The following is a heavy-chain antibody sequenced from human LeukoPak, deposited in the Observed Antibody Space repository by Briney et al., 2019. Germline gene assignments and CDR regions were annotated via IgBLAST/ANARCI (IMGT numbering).Heavy chain of an antibody. CDR1: GFTFSNYW. D-gene: IGHD3-9*01. J-gene: IGHJ4*02. V-gene: IGHV3-74*01. CDR2: INSDGIST. Sequence: PGGSLRLSCAASGFTFSNYWMHWVRQAPGKGLVWVSRINSDGISTGYADSVKGRFTVSRDNAKKTLYLQMNSLRAEDTAVYYCASGDIMTAFDYWGQGTLVTVSS. CDR3: ASGDIMTAFDY.